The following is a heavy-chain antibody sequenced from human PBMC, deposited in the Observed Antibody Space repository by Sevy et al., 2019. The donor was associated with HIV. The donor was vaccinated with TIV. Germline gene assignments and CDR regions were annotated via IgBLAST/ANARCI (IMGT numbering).Heavy chain of an antibody. CDR2: IKQDGSDK. Sequence: GGSLRLSCVASGFTLSSYWMSWVRQVPGQGLEWVADIKQDGSDKNYLDSVKGRFTISRDNAKKSLYLQMNNLRVEDTALYYCVRVRAFLLFGELPRYRFDSWGQALCSPSPQ. D-gene: IGHD3-10*01. CDR3: VRVRAFLLFGELPRYRFDS. J-gene: IGHJ5*01. V-gene: IGHV3-7*04. CDR1: GFTLSSYW.